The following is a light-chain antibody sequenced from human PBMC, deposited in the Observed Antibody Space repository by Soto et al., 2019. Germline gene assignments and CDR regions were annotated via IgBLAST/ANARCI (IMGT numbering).Light chain of an antibody. Sequence: DIQLTQSPSFLSASLGDRVTITCRASQGISSHLAWYQQIPGKGPKLLIYAASTLQSGVPSRFSGSGSGTEFTLAISSLQPEDFATYYCQQVNGYPHTFGQGTKLEIK. J-gene: IGKJ2*01. V-gene: IGKV1-9*01. CDR1: QGISSH. CDR2: AAS. CDR3: QQVNGYPHT.